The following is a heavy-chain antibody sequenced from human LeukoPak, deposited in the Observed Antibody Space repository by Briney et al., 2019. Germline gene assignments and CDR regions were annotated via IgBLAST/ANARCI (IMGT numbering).Heavy chain of an antibody. CDR2: INSDRTT. CDR3: AGHYGSGRYHYYYMGV. J-gene: IGHJ6*03. V-gene: IGHV3-74*01. Sequence: GRSLRPSRAASGPFFSGSWMHWISRAPGEGLVWVSRINSDRTTSYADSVNGRFTIARDNHKNTLYLQMNSLRDEDTAVYYCAGHYGSGRYHYYYMGVWGRGTTVTVSS. CDR1: GPFFSGSW. D-gene: IGHD3-10*01.